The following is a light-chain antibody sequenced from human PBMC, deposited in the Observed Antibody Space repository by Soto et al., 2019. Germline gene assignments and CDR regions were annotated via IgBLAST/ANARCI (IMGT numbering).Light chain of an antibody. V-gene: IGLV2-14*01. J-gene: IGLJ1*01. CDR1: SSDVGGYNS. Sequence: QSVLTQPASVSGSPGQSITISCTGTSSDVGGYNSVSWYQQHPGKVPKLMIYEVSNRPSGVSNRFSGSKSGDTASLTISGLQAEDEADYYCGSYTSRITPYVFGTGTKV. CDR3: GSYTSRITPYV. CDR2: EVS.